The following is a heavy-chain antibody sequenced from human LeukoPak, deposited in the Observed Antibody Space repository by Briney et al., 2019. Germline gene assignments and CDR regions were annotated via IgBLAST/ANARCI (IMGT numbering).Heavy chain of an antibody. D-gene: IGHD3-3*01. CDR1: GFTFNNYA. V-gene: IGHV3-30*04. CDR2: ISFDGRNE. J-gene: IGHJ4*02. CDR3: ASTPYYDFWSGYLESDY. Sequence: GRSLRLSCAASGFTFNNYAMQWVRQAPGKGLEWVAIISFDGRNEFYTDSVKGRFSISRDSSMVYLQMNSLRAEDTAVYYCASTPYYDFWSGYLESDYWGQGTLVTVSS.